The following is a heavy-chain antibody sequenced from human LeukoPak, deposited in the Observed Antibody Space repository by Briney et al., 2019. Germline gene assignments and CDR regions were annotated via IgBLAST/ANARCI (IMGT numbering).Heavy chain of an antibody. D-gene: IGHD5-12*01. CDR1: GYTLTELS. J-gene: IGHJ3*02. V-gene: IGHV1-24*01. CDR2: FDPEDGET. Sequence: GASVKVSCKVSGYTLTELSMHWVRQAPGKGLEWMGGFDPEDGETIYAQKFQGRVTMTEDTSTDTAYMELSSLRSEDTAVYYCATEMREWLRLDDAFDIWGQGTMVTVSS. CDR3: ATEMREWLRLDDAFDI.